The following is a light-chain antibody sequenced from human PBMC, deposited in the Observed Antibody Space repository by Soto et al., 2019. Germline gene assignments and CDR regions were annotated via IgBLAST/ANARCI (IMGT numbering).Light chain of an antibody. CDR2: KVS. V-gene: IGKV2-30*01. J-gene: IGKJ1*01. Sequence: DVVLTQSPLSLPVTLGQSASISCRSSQSLVYSDGNTFFNWFQQRPGQPPRRLIYKVSNRDSEVTDRFSGSGSVSAFTLDISRVEAEDVGMYYCMQGTQWPPTFGQGTKLEIK. CDR1: QSLVYSDGNTF. CDR3: MQGTQWPPT.